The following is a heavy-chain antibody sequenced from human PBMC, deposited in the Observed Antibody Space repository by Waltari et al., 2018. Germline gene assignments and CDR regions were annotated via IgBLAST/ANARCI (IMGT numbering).Heavy chain of an antibody. V-gene: IGHV4-4*09. CDR3: ASIAAAPYYYYYYMDV. J-gene: IGHJ6*03. CDR2: IYTSGST. CDR1: GGSISSYY. Sequence: QVQLQESGPGLVKPSETLSLTCTVSGGSISSYYWSWLRQPPGKGLEWIGYIYTSGSTNYNPSLKSRVTRSVDTSKNQFSLKLSSVTAADTAVYYCASIAAAPYYYYYYMDVWGKGTTVTVSS. D-gene: IGHD6-13*01.